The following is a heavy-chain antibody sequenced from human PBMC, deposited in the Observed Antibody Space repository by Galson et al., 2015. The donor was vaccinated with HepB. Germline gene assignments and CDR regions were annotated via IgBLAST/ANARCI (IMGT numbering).Heavy chain of an antibody. CDR3: ARAHSSSPTHFGY. D-gene: IGHD6-6*01. Sequence: CAVYGGSFSGYYWSWIRQPPGKGLEWIGEINHSGSTNYNPSLKSRVTISVDTSKNQFSLKLSSVTAADTAVYYCARAHSSSPTHFGYWGQGTLVTVSS. CDR1: GGSFSGYY. CDR2: INHSGST. V-gene: IGHV4-34*01. J-gene: IGHJ4*02.